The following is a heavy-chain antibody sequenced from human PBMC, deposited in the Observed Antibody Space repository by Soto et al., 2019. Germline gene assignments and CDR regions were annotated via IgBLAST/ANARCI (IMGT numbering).Heavy chain of an antibody. Sequence: QVQLVQSGAEVKKPGASVKVSCKAFGYTFTGYFIHWVRQAPRQGLECMGWINPNSGATNYAQKFQGRVTLTSDTSISTAYMELSTLTSNDTAVYYCARAAASSYFDPWGQGTLVTVSS. J-gene: IGHJ5*02. D-gene: IGHD6-13*01. CDR3: ARAAASSYFDP. V-gene: IGHV1-2*02. CDR1: GYTFTGYF. CDR2: INPNSGAT.